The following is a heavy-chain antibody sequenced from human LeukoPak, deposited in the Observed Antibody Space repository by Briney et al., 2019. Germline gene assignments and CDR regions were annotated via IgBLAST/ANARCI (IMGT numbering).Heavy chain of an antibody. D-gene: IGHD3-10*01. CDR1: GFTFSSYS. V-gene: IGHV3-21*01. CDR3: ARGQDYYGSGAFDY. Sequence: GGSLRRSCAASGFTFSSYSMNWVRQAPGQGLEWVSSISSSSSYIYYADSVKGRFTISRDNAKNSLYLQMNSLRAEDTAVYYCARGQDYYGSGAFDYWGQGTLVTVSS. CDR2: ISSSSSYI. J-gene: IGHJ4*02.